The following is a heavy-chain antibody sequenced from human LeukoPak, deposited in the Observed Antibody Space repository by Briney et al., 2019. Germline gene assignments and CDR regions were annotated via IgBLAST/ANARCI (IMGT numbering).Heavy chain of an antibody. CDR2: IYSGGST. CDR3: ARDGPVPAASDAFDI. D-gene: IGHD2-2*01. V-gene: IGHV3-53*01. CDR1: GFTVSSNY. J-gene: IGHJ3*02. Sequence: GGSLRLSCAASGFTVSSNYMSWVRQAPGKGLEWVSVIYSGGSTYYADSVKGRFTISRDNSKNTLYLQMNSLRAEDTAVYYCARDGPVPAASDAFDIWGQGTMVTVSS.